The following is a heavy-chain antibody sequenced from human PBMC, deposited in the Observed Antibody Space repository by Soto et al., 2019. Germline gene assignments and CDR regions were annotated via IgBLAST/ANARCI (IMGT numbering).Heavy chain of an antibody. CDR2: IYYSGST. CDR3: AKRGGGSYSGNNWFDP. Sequence: QLQLQESGPGLVKPSETLSLTCTVSGGSISSSSYYWGWIRQPPGKGLEWIGSIYYSGSTYYNPTRKRRVTMSVDTSKNQFSLKLSSVTAADTAVYYCAKRGGGSYSGNNWFDPWGQGTLVTVSS. V-gene: IGHV4-39*01. J-gene: IGHJ5*02. D-gene: IGHD1-26*01. CDR1: GGSISSSSYY.